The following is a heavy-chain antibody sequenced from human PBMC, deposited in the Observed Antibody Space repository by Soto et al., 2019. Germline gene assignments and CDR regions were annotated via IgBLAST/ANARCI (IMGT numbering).Heavy chain of an antibody. V-gene: IGHV4-59*12. Sequence: PSETLSLTCTVSGGSISSYYWSWIRQPPGKGLEWIGYIYYNVNTNFNPSLKSRVTLSVDTSKNQFSLKLSSVTAADTAVYYCGRYLQWMATNPYRIDVWGQGTSVTVSS. CDR3: GRYLQWMATNPYRIDV. CDR1: GGSISSYY. J-gene: IGHJ6*02. CDR2: IYYNVNT. D-gene: IGHD5-12*01.